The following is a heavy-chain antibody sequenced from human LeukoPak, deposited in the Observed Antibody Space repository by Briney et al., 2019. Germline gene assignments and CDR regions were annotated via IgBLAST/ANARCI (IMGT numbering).Heavy chain of an antibody. CDR1: GFTFSNAW. CDR2: IKSKTDGGTT. D-gene: IGHD6-13*01. Sequence: GGSLRLSCAASGFTFSNAWMSWVRQAPGKGLEWVGRIKSKTDGGTTDYAAPVKGRFTISRDDSKNTLYLQMNSLRTEDTAVYYCTTFNRPSYSSSWYSTSVWFDPWGQGTLVTVSS. J-gene: IGHJ5*02. CDR3: TTFNRPSYSSSWYSTSVWFDP. V-gene: IGHV3-15*01.